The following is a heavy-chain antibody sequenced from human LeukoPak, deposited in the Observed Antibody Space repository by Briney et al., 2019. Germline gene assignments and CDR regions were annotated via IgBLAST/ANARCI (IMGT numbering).Heavy chain of an antibody. CDR3: ARDFGDYYDSSGSTDY. J-gene: IGHJ4*02. CDR2: INPNSGGT. D-gene: IGHD3-22*01. V-gene: IGHV1-2*02. CDR1: GYTFTGYY. Sequence: GASVKVSCKASGYTFTGYYMHWVRQAPGQGLEWMGWINPNSGGTNYAQKFQGRVTMTRDTSISTAYMELSRLRSDDTAVYYCARDFGDYYDSSGSTDYWGQGTLVTVSS.